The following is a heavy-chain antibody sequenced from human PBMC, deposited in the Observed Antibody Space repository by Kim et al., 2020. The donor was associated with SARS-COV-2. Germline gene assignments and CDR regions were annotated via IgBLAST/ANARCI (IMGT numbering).Heavy chain of an antibody. CDR3: ARVGEQQLVLDWFDP. J-gene: IGHJ5*02. D-gene: IGHD6-13*01. CDR2: ISAYNGNT. V-gene: IGHV1-18*01. CDR1: GYTFTSYG. Sequence: ASVKVSCKASGYTFTSYGISWVRQAPGQGLEWMGWISAYNGNTNYAQKLQGRVTMTTDTSTSTAYMELRSLRSDDTAVYYCARVGEQQLVLDWFDPWGQGTLVTVSS.